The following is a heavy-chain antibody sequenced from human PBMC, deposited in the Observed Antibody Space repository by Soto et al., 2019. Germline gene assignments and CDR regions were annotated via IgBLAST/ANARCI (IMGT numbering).Heavy chain of an antibody. CDR1: GFTFSNYA. J-gene: IGHJ4*02. D-gene: IGHD1-1*01. V-gene: IGHV3-23*01. CDR3: ANLRAQLERPPRFDS. Sequence: GGSLRLSCAASGFTFSNYALSWVRQAPGKGLEWVSTIHATDGRTWSAAPLKGRFTISRDNSKNTLYLQMNRLSAADTGVYYCANLRAQLERPPRFDSWGQGTLVTVSS. CDR2: IHATDGRT.